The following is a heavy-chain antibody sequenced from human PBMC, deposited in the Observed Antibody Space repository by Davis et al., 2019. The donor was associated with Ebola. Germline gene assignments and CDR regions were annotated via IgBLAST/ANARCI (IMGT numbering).Heavy chain of an antibody. D-gene: IGHD3-10*01. Sequence: ASVKVSCKASGYTFTSYAMHWVRQAPGQRLEWMGWINAGNGNTKYSQKFQGRVTITRDTSTSTVYMELSSLRSEDTAVYYCARGSGSRIIWFRESHFDYWGQGTLVTVSS. V-gene: IGHV1-3*01. CDR2: INAGNGNT. J-gene: IGHJ4*02. CDR1: GYTFTSYA. CDR3: ARGSGSRIIWFRESHFDY.